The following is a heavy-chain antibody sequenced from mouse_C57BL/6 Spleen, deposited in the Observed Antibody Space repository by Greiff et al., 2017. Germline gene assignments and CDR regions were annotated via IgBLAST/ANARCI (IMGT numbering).Heavy chain of an antibody. V-gene: IGHV1-64*01. Sequence: VQLQQPGAELVKPGASVKLSCKASGYTFTSYWMHWVKQKPGQGLEWIGMIHPNSGSTNYNEKFKSKATLTVDKSSSTAYMQLSSLTSEDSAVYYCASRSTMVTGYAMDYWGQGTSVTVSS. CDR1: GYTFTSYW. CDR2: IHPNSGST. D-gene: IGHD2-2*01. J-gene: IGHJ4*01. CDR3: ASRSTMVTGYAMDY.